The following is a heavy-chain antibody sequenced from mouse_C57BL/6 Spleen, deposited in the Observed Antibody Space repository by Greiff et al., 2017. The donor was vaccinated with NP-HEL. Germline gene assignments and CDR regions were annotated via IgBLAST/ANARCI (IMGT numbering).Heavy chain of an antibody. Sequence: VQLQQSGPGLVQPSQSLSITCTVSGFSLTSYGVHWVRQSPGKGLEWLGVIWRGGSTDYNAAFMSRLSITKDNSKSQVFFKMNSLQADDTAIYYCAENDYYGSRELGYWGQGTLVTVSA. CDR2: IWRGGST. D-gene: IGHD1-1*01. CDR1: GFSLTSYG. CDR3: AENDYYGSRELGY. J-gene: IGHJ3*01. V-gene: IGHV2-5*01.